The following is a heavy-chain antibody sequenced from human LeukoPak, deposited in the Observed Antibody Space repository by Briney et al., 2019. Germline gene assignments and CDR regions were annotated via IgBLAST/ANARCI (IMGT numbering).Heavy chain of an antibody. J-gene: IGHJ6*03. CDR2: ISYDGSNK. V-gene: IGHV3-30*04. Sequence: GGSLRLSCAASGFTFNTYAMDWVRQAPGKGLEWVAVISYDGSNKFYADYVKGRFTISRDNSKNTLYLQMNRLRAEDTAVYYCAREKYVYYYMDVWGKGTTVTVSS. CDR1: GFTFNTYA. D-gene: IGHD3-16*01. CDR3: AREKYVYYYMDV.